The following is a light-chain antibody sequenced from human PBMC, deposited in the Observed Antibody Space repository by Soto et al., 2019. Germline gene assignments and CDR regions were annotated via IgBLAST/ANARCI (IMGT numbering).Light chain of an antibody. CDR1: SSDVGGYNS. Sequence: QSVLTQPASVSGSPGQSIIISCTGTSSDVGGYNSVSWYRQDPGKAPKLMIYDVTNRPSGVSNRFSGSKSGNTASLTISGLQAEDEADYYCSSFTSSITYVFGTGTKV. CDR3: SSFTSSITYV. CDR2: DVT. V-gene: IGLV2-14*01. J-gene: IGLJ1*01.